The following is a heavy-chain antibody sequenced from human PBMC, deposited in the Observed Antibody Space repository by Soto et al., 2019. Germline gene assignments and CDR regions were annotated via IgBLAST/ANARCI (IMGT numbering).Heavy chain of an antibody. V-gene: IGHV3-11*04. D-gene: IGHD6-13*01. Sequence: GGSLRLSCAASGFSFSDFYMSWIRQAPGKGLEWISYISSSGSHTPYADSVKGRFTISRDNAKNSVYLQMNSLRAEDTAVYYCARVGSTSAAGVLDYWGLGTLVTVSS. CDR1: GFSFSDFY. J-gene: IGHJ4*02. CDR3: ARVGSTSAAGVLDY. CDR2: ISSSGSHT.